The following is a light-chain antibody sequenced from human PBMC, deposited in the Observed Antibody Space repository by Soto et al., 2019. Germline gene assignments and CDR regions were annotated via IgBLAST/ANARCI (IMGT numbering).Light chain of an antibody. CDR1: QTINSW. Sequence: DIQMTQSPSTLSASVGDRVTITCRASQTINSWLAWYQQKPGKAPKVLIFDASSLKTGVPSRFSGSGSGTEFTLTISNLQPDDFATYYCQQYDSYSSGPFGQGPKVEIK. CDR3: QQYDSYSSGP. CDR2: DAS. J-gene: IGKJ1*01. V-gene: IGKV1-5*01.